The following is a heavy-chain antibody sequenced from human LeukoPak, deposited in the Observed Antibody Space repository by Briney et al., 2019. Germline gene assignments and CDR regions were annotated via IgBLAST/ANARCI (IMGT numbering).Heavy chain of an antibody. D-gene: IGHD3-16*01. V-gene: IGHV3-48*03. Sequence: GGSLRLFCAASGFTFSSYELCWVRQAPGKGLEWISYISSSSTTIKYADSVRGRFTISRDDAGESLYLQMNSLRAEDTAIYYCGASRQYVGAFDIWGQGTLVTVSS. CDR2: ISSSSTTI. J-gene: IGHJ3*02. CDR3: GASRQYVGAFDI. CDR1: GFTFSSYE.